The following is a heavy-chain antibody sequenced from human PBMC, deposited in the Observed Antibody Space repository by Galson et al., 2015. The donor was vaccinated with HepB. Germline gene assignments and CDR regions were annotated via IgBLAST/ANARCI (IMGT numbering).Heavy chain of an antibody. Sequence: LRLSCAASGFTFSGHSMNWVRPAPGKGLEWVSSISSSSSYIYYADSVKGRFTIPRDNAKNSLYLQMNSLRAEDTAVYYCAREFPPGYDFWSGYYDAFDIWGQGTMVTVSS. J-gene: IGHJ3*02. D-gene: IGHD3-3*01. V-gene: IGHV3-21*01. CDR3: AREFPPGYDFWSGYYDAFDI. CDR2: ISSSSSYI. CDR1: GFTFSGHS.